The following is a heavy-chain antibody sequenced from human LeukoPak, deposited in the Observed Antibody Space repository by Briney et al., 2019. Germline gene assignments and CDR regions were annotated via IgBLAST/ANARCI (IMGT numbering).Heavy chain of an antibody. CDR1: GYTFTSYY. Sequence: ASVRVSCKASGYTFTSYYMHWVRQAPGQGLEWIGIINPSGGSTSYAQKFQGRVTMTRDTSTRTVYMELSSLRSEDTAVYYCARRMTGLMVRGAHDAFDIWGRGTMVTVSS. V-gene: IGHV1-46*01. CDR3: ARRMTGLMVRGAHDAFDI. CDR2: INPSGGST. J-gene: IGHJ3*02. D-gene: IGHD3-10*01.